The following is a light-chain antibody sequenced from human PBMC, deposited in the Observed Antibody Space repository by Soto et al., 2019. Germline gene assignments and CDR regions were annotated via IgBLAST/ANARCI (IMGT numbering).Light chain of an antibody. CDR3: QQSYSTLFT. CDR2: AAS. V-gene: IGKV1-39*01. CDR1: HDISYY. J-gene: IGKJ3*01. Sequence: DIQMTQSPSTLSASVGDRVTITCQASHDISYYLNWYQQKPGKAPKLLIYAASSLQSGVPSRFSGSGSVTDFTLTISSLQPEDFATYYCQQSYSTLFTFGPGTKVDIK.